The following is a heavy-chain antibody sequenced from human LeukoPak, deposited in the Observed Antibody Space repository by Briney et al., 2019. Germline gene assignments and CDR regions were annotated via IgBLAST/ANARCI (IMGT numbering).Heavy chain of an antibody. CDR1: GFTFSSYA. J-gene: IGHJ5*02. V-gene: IGHV3-23*01. CDR2: ISGSGGST. D-gene: IGHD3-3*01. CDR3: AKVRGFWSGYCWFDP. Sequence: VGSLRLSCAASGFTFSSYAMSWVRQAPGKGLKWVSAISGSGGSTYYADSVKGRFTISRDNSKNTLYLQMNSLRAEDTAVYYCAKVRGFWSGYCWFDPWGQGTLVTVSS.